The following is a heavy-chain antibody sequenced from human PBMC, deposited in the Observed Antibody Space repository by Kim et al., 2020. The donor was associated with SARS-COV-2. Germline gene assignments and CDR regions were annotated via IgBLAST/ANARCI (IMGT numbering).Heavy chain of an antibody. CDR3: ARAYSSGWYGHYYYGMDV. J-gene: IGHJ6*02. Sequence: SETLSLTCAVSGGSISSSNWWSWVRQPPGKGLEGIGEIYHSGSTNYTPSLKSRVTISVDKPKNQFSLKLSSVTAADTAVYYCARAYSSGWYGHYYYGMDVWGQGTTVTVSS. CDR2: IYHSGST. V-gene: IGHV4-4*02. D-gene: IGHD6-19*01. CDR1: GGSISSSNW.